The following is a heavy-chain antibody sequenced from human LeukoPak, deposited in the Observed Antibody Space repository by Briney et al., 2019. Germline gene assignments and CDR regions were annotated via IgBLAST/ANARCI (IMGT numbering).Heavy chain of an antibody. Sequence: GRSLRLSCAASGFTFSSYAMHWVRQAPGKGPEWVAVISYDGSNKYYADSVKGRFTISRDNFKNTLYLQMNSLRAEDTAVYYCARDHYDILTGYLDYWGQGTLVTVSS. CDR3: ARDHYDILTGYLDY. CDR2: ISYDGSNK. D-gene: IGHD3-9*01. V-gene: IGHV3-30*04. CDR1: GFTFSSYA. J-gene: IGHJ4*02.